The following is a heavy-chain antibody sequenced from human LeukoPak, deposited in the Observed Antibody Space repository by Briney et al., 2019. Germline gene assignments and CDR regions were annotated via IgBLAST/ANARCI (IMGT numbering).Heavy chain of an antibody. CDR3: ARVVSSAIGDCSSTSCYGGDAFDL. D-gene: IGHD2-2*01. Sequence: SETLSLTCIVSGGSISSGDFYWSWIRQPPGKGLEWIGYIYHSGSTYYNPSLKSRITISVDASKNQLSLKVNSVIAADTAVYYCARVVSSAIGDCSSTSCYGGDAFDLWGQGTMVIVSS. J-gene: IGHJ3*01. V-gene: IGHV4-30-4*01. CDR2: IYHSGST. CDR1: GGSISSGDFY.